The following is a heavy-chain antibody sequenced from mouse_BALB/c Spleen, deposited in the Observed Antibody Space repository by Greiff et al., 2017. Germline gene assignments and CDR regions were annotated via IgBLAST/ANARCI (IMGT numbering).Heavy chain of an antibody. J-gene: IGHJ4*01. CDR3: DKPGYDYDDVYYAMDD. V-gene: IGHV2-3*01. CDR1: GFSFTSYG. Sequence: VKLVESGPGLVAPSQSLSITCTVSGFSFTSYGVSWVRQPPGKGLEWLGVIWGDGSTNYHSALISRLSISKDNSKSQVFLKLNSLQTDDTATYYCDKPGYDYDDVYYAMDDWGQGTSVTVSS. D-gene: IGHD2-4*01. CDR2: IWGDGST.